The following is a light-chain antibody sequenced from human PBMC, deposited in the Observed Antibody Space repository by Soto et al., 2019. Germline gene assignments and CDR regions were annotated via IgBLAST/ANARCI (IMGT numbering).Light chain of an antibody. V-gene: IGKV3-11*01. J-gene: IGKJ3*01. CDR3: QQRFTWPS. Sequence: ETVLTQSPATLSLSPGERATLSCRASQSISSSLAWYQQKPGQAPRLLIYDASIRATGIPARFSGSGSGTDFTITISCLEPEDFAVYYCQQRFTWPSFGPGTKVDIK. CDR1: QSISSS. CDR2: DAS.